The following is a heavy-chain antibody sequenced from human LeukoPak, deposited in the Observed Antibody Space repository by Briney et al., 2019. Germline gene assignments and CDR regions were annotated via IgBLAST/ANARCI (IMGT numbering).Heavy chain of an antibody. CDR1: GSSFSSYG. CDR3: ARDESIYKLRIIAS. CDR2: ISAYNGNT. V-gene: IGHV1-18*01. Sequence: ASVKVSCKSSGSSFSSYGISRVRQAPGQGLEWMGWISAYNGNTNFAQELQGRVTMTTDTSTSTASMELRRLRSDDTAVYDCARDESIYKLRIIASWGQGTLVTVSS. J-gene: IGHJ4*02. D-gene: IGHD6-6*01.